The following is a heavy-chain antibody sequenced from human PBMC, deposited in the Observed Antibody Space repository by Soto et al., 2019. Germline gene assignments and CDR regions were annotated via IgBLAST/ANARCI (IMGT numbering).Heavy chain of an antibody. D-gene: IGHD3-3*01. CDR2: IYPGDSDT. Sequence: PGESQKVSCRGAGYSCAGYGGGWVRQIPGKGLEWMGIIYPGDSDTRYSPSFQGQVTISADKSISTAYLQWSSLKASDTAMYYCARHVGVTIFGVVTHPGYGMDVWGQGTTVTVSS. V-gene: IGHV5-51*01. J-gene: IGHJ6*02. CDR3: ARHVGVTIFGVVTHPGYGMDV. CDR1: GYSCAGYG.